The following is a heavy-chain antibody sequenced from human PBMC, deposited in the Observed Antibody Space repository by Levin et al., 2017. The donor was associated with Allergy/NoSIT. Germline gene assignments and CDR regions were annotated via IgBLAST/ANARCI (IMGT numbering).Heavy chain of an antibody. Sequence: GGSLRLSCAASGFIFSDFAMSWVRQAPGKGLEWVSGISGNGESPYYADSVKGRFSVSRDNRNNVLYLQINSLSADDTATYYCAKDVRDRLSRHGNGMDVWGQGTTVIVS. CDR2: ISGNGESP. D-gene: IGHD3-10*02. V-gene: IGHV3-23*01. CDR1: GFIFSDFA. J-gene: IGHJ6*02. CDR3: AKDVRDRLSRHGNGMDV.